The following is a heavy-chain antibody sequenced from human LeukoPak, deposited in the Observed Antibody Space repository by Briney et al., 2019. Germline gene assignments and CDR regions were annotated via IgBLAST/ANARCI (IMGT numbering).Heavy chain of an antibody. CDR2: MLYSGST. Sequence: PSETLSLTCTVSGASSSNYYWSWIRQSPGKGLEWIGYMLYSGSTNQNPSLRSRVTISVDTSKNQVSLKLSSVTAADTAVYYGARSDIWGSYRFLDYWGQGALVTVSS. V-gene: IGHV4-59*08. J-gene: IGHJ4*02. CDR1: GASSSNYY. D-gene: IGHD3-16*02. CDR3: ARSDIWGSYRFLDY.